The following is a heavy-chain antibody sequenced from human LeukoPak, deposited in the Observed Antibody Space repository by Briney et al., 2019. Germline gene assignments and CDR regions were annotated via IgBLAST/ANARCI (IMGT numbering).Heavy chain of an antibody. J-gene: IGHJ4*02. Sequence: GGSLRLSCAASGFTFSSYAMSWVRQAPGKGLEWVSAISGSGDATYYADSVKGRFTISRDNSKNTLCLQMNSLRAEDTAVYYCTSGYYSHFDYWGQGTLVTVSS. CDR1: GFTFSSYA. CDR3: TSGYYSHFDY. V-gene: IGHV3-23*01. D-gene: IGHD3-22*01. CDR2: ISGSGDAT.